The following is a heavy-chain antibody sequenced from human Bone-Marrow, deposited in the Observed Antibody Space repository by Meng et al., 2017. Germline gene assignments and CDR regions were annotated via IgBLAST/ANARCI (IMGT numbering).Heavy chain of an antibody. J-gene: IGHJ4*02. CDR3: ATRGNPYLNC. CDR2: INTYNGKT. Sequence: QGQLVQSGAEVKKPRASVKVSCEASGYTLSSDGFSWVRQAPGQGLEWLGWINTYNGKTDYAQKFQGRITMTTDTFTSTAYMELRNLRSDDTAAYYCATRGNPYLNCWGQETLVTVSS. CDR1: GYTLSSDG. V-gene: IGHV1-18*01.